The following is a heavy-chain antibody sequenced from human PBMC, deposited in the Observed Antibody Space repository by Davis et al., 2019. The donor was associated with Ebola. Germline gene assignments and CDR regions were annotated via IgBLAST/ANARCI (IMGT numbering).Heavy chain of an antibody. D-gene: IGHD2-8*02. Sequence: GESLKIPCAASGFTFSSYSMNWVRQAPGKGLEWVSYISSSSSTIYHADSVKGRFTISRDNAKNSLYLQMNSLRDEDTAVYYCARDGCTGGVCYRGGSYYYYGMDVWGQGTTVTVSS. CDR1: GFTFSSYS. J-gene: IGHJ6*02. CDR3: ARDGCTGGVCYRGGSYYYYGMDV. V-gene: IGHV3-48*02. CDR2: ISSSSSTI.